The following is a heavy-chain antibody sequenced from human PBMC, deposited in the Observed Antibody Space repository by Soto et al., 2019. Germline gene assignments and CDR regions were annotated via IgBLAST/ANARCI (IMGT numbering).Heavy chain of an antibody. J-gene: IGHJ5*02. CDR1: GGSISSSGYY. CDR3: ARDPDGYNWFDP. V-gene: IGHV4-31*03. Sequence: QVQLQESGPGLVKPSQTLSLTCTVSGGSISSSGYYWSWIRQHPGKGLEWIGYIYYSGRTYYNPSLKSRVTISVATSKNQFSLKLSSVTAADTAVYYCARDPDGYNWFDPWGQGTLVTVSS. CDR2: IYYSGRT.